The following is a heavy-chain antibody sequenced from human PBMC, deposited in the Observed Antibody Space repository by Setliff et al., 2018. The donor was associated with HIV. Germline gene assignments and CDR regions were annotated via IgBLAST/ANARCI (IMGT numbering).Heavy chain of an antibody. CDR1: GYTFSTYG. J-gene: IGHJ4*02. Sequence: ASVKVSCKAPGYTFSTYGISWVRQAPGQGLEWMGWISVYNDNTNYAQKFQGRVTMTTDTSTNTAYMELRSLRSDDTAVYHCARVDGYNNYDSGGLDYWGQGTLVTVSS. D-gene: IGHD3-16*01. V-gene: IGHV1-18*01. CDR2: ISVYNDNT. CDR3: ARVDGYNNYDSGGLDY.